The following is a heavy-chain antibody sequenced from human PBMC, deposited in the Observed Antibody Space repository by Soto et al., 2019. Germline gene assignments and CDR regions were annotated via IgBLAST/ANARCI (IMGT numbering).Heavy chain of an antibody. CDR2: IYYSGST. J-gene: IGHJ4*02. Sequence: QLQLQESGPGLVKPSETLSLTCTVSGDSISSSTYFWGWVRQPPGKGLEWIGSIYYSGSTYYNPSLKIRVTISVDTSKNHFSLKVGSVTAADTAVYYCARHLGEGYFDYWGQGTLVTVSS. V-gene: IGHV4-39*01. CDR3: ARHLGEGYFDY. CDR1: GDSISSSTYF.